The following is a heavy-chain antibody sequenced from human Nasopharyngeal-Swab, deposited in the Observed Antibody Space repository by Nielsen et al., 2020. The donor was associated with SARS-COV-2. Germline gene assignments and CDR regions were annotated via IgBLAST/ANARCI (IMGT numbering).Heavy chain of an antibody. CDR1: GGTFSSYA. D-gene: IGHD3-10*01. Sequence: SVKVSCKASGGTFSSYAIGWVRQAPGQGLEWMGGIIPIFGTANYAQKFQGRVTITADESTSTAYMELSSLRSEDTAVYYCAREGYYGSGSYAPFDYWGQGTPVTVSS. J-gene: IGHJ4*02. CDR2: IIPIFGTA. CDR3: AREGYYGSGSYAPFDY. V-gene: IGHV1-69*13.